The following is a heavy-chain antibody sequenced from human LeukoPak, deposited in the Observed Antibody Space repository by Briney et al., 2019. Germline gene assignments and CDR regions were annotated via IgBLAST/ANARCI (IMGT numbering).Heavy chain of an antibody. Sequence: GGSLRLSCAVSGITFSSYSMNWVRQAPGKGLEWISYISSASSSIYYADSVKGRFTISRDNAKNSLFLQMNSLRAEDTAVYYCARADSSGWYGGVDYWGQGTLVTVSS. D-gene: IGHD6-19*01. CDR1: GITFSSYS. CDR3: ARADSSGWYGGVDY. J-gene: IGHJ4*02. CDR2: ISSASSSI. V-gene: IGHV3-48*04.